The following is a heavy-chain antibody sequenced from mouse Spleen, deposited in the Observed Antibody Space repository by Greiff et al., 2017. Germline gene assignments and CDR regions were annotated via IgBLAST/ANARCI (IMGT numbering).Heavy chain of an antibody. V-gene: IGHV1-82*01. CDR2: IYPGDGDT. CDR3: ARWGLPLDY. Sequence: VQLQESGPELVKPGASVKISCKASGYAFSSSWMNWVKQRPGKGLEWIGRIYPGDGDTNYNGKFKGKATLTADKSSSTAYMQLSSLTSEDSAVYFCARWGLPLDYWGQGTTLTVSS. CDR1: GYAFSSSW. D-gene: IGHD2-2*01. J-gene: IGHJ2*01.